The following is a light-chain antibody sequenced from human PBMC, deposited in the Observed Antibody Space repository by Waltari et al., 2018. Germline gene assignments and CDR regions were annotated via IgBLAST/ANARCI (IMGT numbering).Light chain of an antibody. CDR2: SDN. CDR3: AAWDDSLNGRVV. CDR1: SPNIGSNT. Sequence: QSVLTQPPSASGTPGQRVTISCSGSSPNIGSNTVSWYQQLPGAAPKLLIHSDNQRPSGVPDRFSGSKSGTSASLAISGLQSEDEAEYFCAAWDDSLNGRVVFGGGTKLTVL. V-gene: IGLV1-44*01. J-gene: IGLJ2*01.